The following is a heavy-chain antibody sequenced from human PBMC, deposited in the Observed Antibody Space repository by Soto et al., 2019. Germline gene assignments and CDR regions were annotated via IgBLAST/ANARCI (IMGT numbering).Heavy chain of an antibody. D-gene: IGHD2-2*01. J-gene: IGHJ4*02. CDR2: ISYDGSNK. CDR1: GFTFSTYG. Sequence: GGSLRLSCAASGFTFSTYGIHWVRQAPGKGLEWVALISYDGSNKYYADSVKGRFTLSRDNSKNTLNLQMNSLRPEDTAVYYCVKDRGPLHCSSVSCYGEGLDYWGQGTLVTVSS. V-gene: IGHV3-30*18. CDR3: VKDRGPLHCSSVSCYGEGLDY.